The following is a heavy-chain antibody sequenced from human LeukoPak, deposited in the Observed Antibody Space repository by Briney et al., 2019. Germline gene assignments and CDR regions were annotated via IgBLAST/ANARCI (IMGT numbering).Heavy chain of an antibody. CDR3: ASDYYGSGSFDY. CDR1: GGSISSSSYY. D-gene: IGHD3-10*01. Sequence: SETLSLTCTVSGGSISSSSYYWGWIRQPPGKGLEWIGYIYHSGSTYYNPSLKSRVTISVDRSKNQFSLKLSSVTAADTAVYYCASDYYGSGSFDYWGQGTLVTVSS. V-gene: IGHV4-30-2*01. CDR2: IYHSGST. J-gene: IGHJ4*02.